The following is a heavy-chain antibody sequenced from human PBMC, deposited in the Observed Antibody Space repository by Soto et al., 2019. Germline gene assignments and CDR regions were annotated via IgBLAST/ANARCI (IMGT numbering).Heavy chain of an antibody. Sequence: GESLRLSGPASGFTFSSYDMRWVRQAPSKGLEWVAVISYDGRNQYYAASVKGRFNISSDNSKNTLYLQMKRIRAHDTAVHYCARDVADRNYYYYGMDVWGQGTTVTVS. CDR3: ARDVADRNYYYYGMDV. CDR2: ISYDGRNQ. CDR1: GFTFSSYD. D-gene: IGHD2-21*01. V-gene: IGHV3-30-3*01. J-gene: IGHJ6*02.